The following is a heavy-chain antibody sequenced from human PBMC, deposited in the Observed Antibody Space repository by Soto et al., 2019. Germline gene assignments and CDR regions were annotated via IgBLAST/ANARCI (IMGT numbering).Heavy chain of an antibody. D-gene: IGHD3-22*01. V-gene: IGHV4-59*01. Sequence: PSETLSLTCTVSGGSISSYYWSWIRQPPGKGLEWIGYIYYSGSTNYNPSLKSRVTISVDTSKNQFSLKLSSVTAADTAVYYCARDSGYYDSSGYYYYFDYWGQGTLVTVSS. CDR3: ARDSGYYDSSGYYYYFDY. J-gene: IGHJ4*02. CDR1: GGSISSYY. CDR2: IYYSGST.